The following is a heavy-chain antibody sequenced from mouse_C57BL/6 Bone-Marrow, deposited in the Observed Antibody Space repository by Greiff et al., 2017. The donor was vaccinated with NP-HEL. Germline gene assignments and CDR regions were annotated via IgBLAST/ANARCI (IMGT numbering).Heavy chain of an antibody. Sequence: VQLQQSGAELAKPGASVKLSCKASGHTFTSYWMHWVKQRPGRGLEWIGNINPSSGYTKYNQKFKDKATLTADKSSSTAYMQLSSLKDEDSEGDNCARGIYYCGRRYFDVWGTGTTLTVSS. CDR1: GHTFTSYW. CDR3: ARGIYYCGRRYFDV. D-gene: IGHD1-1*01. J-gene: IGHJ1*03. V-gene: IGHV1-7*01. CDR2: INPSSGYT.